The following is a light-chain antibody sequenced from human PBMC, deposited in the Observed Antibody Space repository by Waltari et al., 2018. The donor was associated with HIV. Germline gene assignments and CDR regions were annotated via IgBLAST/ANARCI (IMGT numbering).Light chain of an antibody. Sequence: QSVLTQPPSVSGAPGQGVTISCTGSSSNIGAGYDLHWYQQLPGTAPKLLIYGNSKRPSGVPDRFSGSKSGTSASLAITGLQAEDEAEYYCQSYDSSLSVYVFGTGTKVTVL. CDR2: GNS. CDR1: SSNIGAGYD. J-gene: IGLJ1*01. V-gene: IGLV1-40*01. CDR3: QSYDSSLSVYV.